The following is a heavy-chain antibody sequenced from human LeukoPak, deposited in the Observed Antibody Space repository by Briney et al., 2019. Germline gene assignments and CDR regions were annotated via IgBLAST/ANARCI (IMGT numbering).Heavy chain of an antibody. J-gene: IGHJ4*02. CDR2: IRYDGSNK. CDR3: AKDSLSVLRFLEWSPPGY. Sequence: GGSLRLSCAASGFTFSSYGMHWVRQASGKGLEWVAFIRYDGSNKYYADSVKGRFTISRDNSKNTLYLQMNSLRAEDTAVYYSAKDSLSVLRFLEWSPPGYWGQGTLVTVSS. D-gene: IGHD3-3*01. CDR1: GFTFSSYG. V-gene: IGHV3-30*02.